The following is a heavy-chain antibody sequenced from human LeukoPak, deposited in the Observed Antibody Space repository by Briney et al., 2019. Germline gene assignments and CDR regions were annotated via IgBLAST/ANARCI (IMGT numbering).Heavy chain of an antibody. CDR2: ISWNSGSI. CDR3: TRERPRYCDYVPY. Sequence: GGSLRLSCAASGFSFDDYAMHWVRQAPGKGLEWVSGISWNSGSIGYADSVKGRFTISRDNAKNSLYLQMNSLRAEDTAVYYFTRERPRYCDYVPYWGQGTLVTVCS. V-gene: IGHV3-9*01. D-gene: IGHD4-17*01. CDR1: GFSFDDYA. J-gene: IGHJ4*02.